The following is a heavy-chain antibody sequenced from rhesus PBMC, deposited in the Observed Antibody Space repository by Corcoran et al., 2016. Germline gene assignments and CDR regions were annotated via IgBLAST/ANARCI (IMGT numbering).Heavy chain of an antibody. Sequence: EVQLVESGGGLAKPGGSLRLSCAASGFTLSSYWMNWVRRAPGKGLEWVSAINSGGGSTYYADSVKGRFTISRDNSKNTLSLQMNSLRAEDTAVYYCAKDRGIAEYYFDYWGQGVLVTVSS. D-gene: IGHD1-1-1*01. J-gene: IGHJ4*01. CDR1: GFTLSSYW. CDR2: INSGGGST. CDR3: AKDRGIAEYYFDY. V-gene: IGHV3S25*01.